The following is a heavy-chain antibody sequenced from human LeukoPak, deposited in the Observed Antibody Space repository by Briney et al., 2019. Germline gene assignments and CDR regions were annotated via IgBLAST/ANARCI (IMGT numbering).Heavy chain of an antibody. CDR1: GFTFSSYG. CDR3: ASPDLGDYSNSPQGYGMDV. V-gene: IGHV3-30*03. D-gene: IGHD4-11*01. J-gene: IGHJ6*02. CDR2: MSYDGTKK. Sequence: PGGSLRLSCAASGFTFSSYGMHWVRQAPGKGLEWVAVMSYDGTKKNYADSVKGRFTISRDNSKNTLYLQMNSLRSEDTAVYYCASPDLGDYSNSPQGYGMDVWGQGTTVTVSS.